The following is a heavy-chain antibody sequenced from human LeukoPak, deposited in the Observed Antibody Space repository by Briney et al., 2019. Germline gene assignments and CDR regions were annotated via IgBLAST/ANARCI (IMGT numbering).Heavy chain of an antibody. V-gene: IGHV3-74*01. Sequence: GGSLRLSCEASGFTFSSYWMHWVRQTPGKGPMWVARIKSDGSTIYADSVQGRFTISRDNAKNMVYLQMNSLRDDDTAIYYCTRAITYFYGSVTYDWFDSWGQGTRVTVSS. CDR3: TRAITYFYGSVTYDWFDS. CDR1: GFTFSSYW. D-gene: IGHD3-10*01. J-gene: IGHJ5*01. CDR2: IKSDGST.